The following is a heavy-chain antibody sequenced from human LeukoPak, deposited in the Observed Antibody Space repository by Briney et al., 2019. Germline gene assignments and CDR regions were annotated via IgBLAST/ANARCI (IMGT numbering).Heavy chain of an antibody. Sequence: GRSLRLSCAASGFTFNRHGMHWVRQAPGKGLEWVAIIWYDGSNKNYADSVKGRVTISRDNSKNTLYLQMNSLRAEDTAVYYCARSLYDSSGYPLDYWGQGTLVTVSS. D-gene: IGHD3-22*01. J-gene: IGHJ4*02. CDR2: IWYDGSNK. CDR1: GFTFNRHG. CDR3: ARSLYDSSGYPLDY. V-gene: IGHV3-33*08.